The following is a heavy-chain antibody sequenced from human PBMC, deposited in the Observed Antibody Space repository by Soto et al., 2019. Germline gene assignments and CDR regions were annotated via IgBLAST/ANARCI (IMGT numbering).Heavy chain of an antibody. CDR2: IYYSGST. CDR3: ARRYGDASDY. J-gene: IGHJ4*02. V-gene: IGHV4-59*08. Sequence: QVQLQESGPGQVKPSETLSLTCTVSGGSISSYYWSWIRQPPGKGLEWIGYIYYSGSTNYNPSLKSRVTISVDTSKNQFSLKLSSVTAADTAVYYCARRYGDASDYWGQGTLVTVSS. D-gene: IGHD4-17*01. CDR1: GGSISSYY.